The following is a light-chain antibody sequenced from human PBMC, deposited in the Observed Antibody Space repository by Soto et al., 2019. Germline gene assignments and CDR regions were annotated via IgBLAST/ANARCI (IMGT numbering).Light chain of an antibody. Sequence: DVVMTQSPLSLPVTLGQPASISCRSSQSIVSSNGNTFLIWFQQRPSQSPRRLLYKVSNRDSAVPDRFTGSGSGTDVTLEICRVEGGDVGVYYCLQARHWPGTFGEGTNVDIK. CDR2: KVS. V-gene: IGKV2-30*01. CDR1: QSIVSSNGNTF. CDR3: LQARHWPGT. J-gene: IGKJ1*01.